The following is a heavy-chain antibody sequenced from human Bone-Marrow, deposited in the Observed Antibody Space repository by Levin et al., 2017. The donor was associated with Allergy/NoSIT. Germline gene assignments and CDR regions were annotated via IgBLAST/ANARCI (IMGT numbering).Heavy chain of an antibody. Sequence: ASVKVSCKASGYNFPGFYVHWVRQAPGQGLEWVGWIDPRSGGTHYAQNFQGRVSMTRDTSITTVYMDLSRLTSDDTAAYYCARDSPDYMRSFDVWGQGTLVTVSS. CDR2: IDPRSGGT. V-gene: IGHV1-2*02. CDR1: GYNFPGFY. CDR3: ARDSPDYMRSFDV. J-gene: IGHJ3*01. D-gene: IGHD5-12*01.